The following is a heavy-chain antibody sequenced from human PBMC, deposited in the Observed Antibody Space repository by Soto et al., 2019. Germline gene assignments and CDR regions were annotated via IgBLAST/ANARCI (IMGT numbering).Heavy chain of an antibody. J-gene: IGHJ4*02. CDR1: GYTFTSYG. CDR2: ISAYNGNT. D-gene: IGHD3-22*01. V-gene: IGHV1-18*04. Sequence: ASVKVSCKASGYTFTSYGISWVRQAPGQGLEWMGWISAYNGNTNYAQKLQGRVTMTTDTSTSTAYMELRSLRSDDTAVYYCARPQWGYDSSGYPDYWGQGTLVTSPQ. CDR3: ARPQWGYDSSGYPDY.